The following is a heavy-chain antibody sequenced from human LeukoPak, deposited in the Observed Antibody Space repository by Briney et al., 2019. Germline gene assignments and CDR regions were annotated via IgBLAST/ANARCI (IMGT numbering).Heavy chain of an antibody. CDR2: IYNSDSGST. V-gene: IGHV4-59*11. CDR1: GGSISGHY. D-gene: IGHD3-10*01. Sequence: SETLSLTCIVSGGSISGHYWSWIRQHPGMGLEWIGYIYNSDSGSTNYNPSLKSRVTISVDTSKNQFSLKLSSVTAADTAVYYCARGGHYGLGYWGQGTLVTVSS. J-gene: IGHJ4*02. CDR3: ARGGHYGLGY.